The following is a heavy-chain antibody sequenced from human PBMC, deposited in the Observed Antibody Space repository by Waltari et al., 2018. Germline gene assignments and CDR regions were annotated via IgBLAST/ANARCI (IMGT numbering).Heavy chain of an antibody. V-gene: IGHV1-2*02. CDR3: ARGYYGDFTLDY. Sequence: QVQLVQSGAAVKKPGASVKVSCKAYGYRFTLHYIHWVRQAPGQGLEWMGGIKPNRGGTNYAQKFQGRVTMTRDTSISTAYMEVSRLRSDDTAVYYCARGYYGDFTLDYWGQGTLVTVSS. J-gene: IGHJ4*02. D-gene: IGHD4-17*01. CDR2: IKPNRGGT. CDR1: GYRFTLHY.